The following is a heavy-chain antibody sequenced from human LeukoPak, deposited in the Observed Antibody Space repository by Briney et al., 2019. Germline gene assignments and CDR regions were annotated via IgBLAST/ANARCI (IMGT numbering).Heavy chain of an antibody. CDR2: IRSKANSYAT. D-gene: IGHD2-15*01. J-gene: IGHJ6*02. CDR1: GFTFSGSA. CDR3: TTRPYCSGGSCPYYYYGMDV. Sequence: SGGSLRLSCAASGFTFSGSAMHWVRQASGKGLEWVGRIRSKANSYATAYAASVKGRFTISRDDSKNTAYLQMNSLKTEDTAVYYCTTRPYCSGGSCPYYYYGMDVWGQGTTVTVSS. V-gene: IGHV3-73*01.